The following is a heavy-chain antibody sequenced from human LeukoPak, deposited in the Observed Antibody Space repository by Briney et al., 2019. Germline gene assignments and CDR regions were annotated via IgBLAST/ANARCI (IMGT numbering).Heavy chain of an antibody. CDR2: FDPEDGET. J-gene: IGHJ5*02. V-gene: IGHV1-24*01. CDR1: GYTLTELP. CDR3: ATDLNCGGDCFGFDP. D-gene: IGHD2-21*02. Sequence: ASVKVSCKVSGYTLTELPMHWVRQAPGQGHEWKGGFDPEDGETIYAQKFQGRVTMTEDTSTDTAYMELSSLRSEDTAVYYCATDLNCGGDCFGFDPWGQGTLVTVSS.